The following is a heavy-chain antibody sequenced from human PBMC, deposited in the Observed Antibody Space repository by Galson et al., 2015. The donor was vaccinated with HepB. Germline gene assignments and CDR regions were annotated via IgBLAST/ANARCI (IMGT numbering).Heavy chain of an antibody. J-gene: IGHJ6*03. Sequence: SLRLSCAASGFTFSNYGMHWVRQVPGKGLEWVAFIWYDGSIKNYADSVKGRFTISRDDSENTLHLQMNSLRAGDAAVYYCVRDSQYCSSPNLRRCYYYYYYMDVWGRGTTVTVSS. CDR3: VRDSQYCSSPNLRRCYYYYYYMDV. D-gene: IGHD2-2*01. V-gene: IGHV3-33*01. CDR2: IWYDGSIK. CDR1: GFTFSNYG.